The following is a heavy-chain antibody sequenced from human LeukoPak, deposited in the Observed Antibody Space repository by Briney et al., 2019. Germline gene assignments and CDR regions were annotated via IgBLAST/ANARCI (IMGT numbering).Heavy chain of an antibody. CDR2: IIPIFGTA. CDR3: ARDRPQGDVVVPAAN. J-gene: IGHJ4*02. V-gene: IGHV1-69*13. Sequence: ASVKVSCKASGGTFSSYAISWVRQAPGQELEWMGGIIPIFGTANYAQKFQGRVTITADESTSTAYMELSSLRSEDTAVYYCARDRPQGDVVVPAANWGQGTLVTVSS. D-gene: IGHD2-2*01. CDR1: GGTFSSYA.